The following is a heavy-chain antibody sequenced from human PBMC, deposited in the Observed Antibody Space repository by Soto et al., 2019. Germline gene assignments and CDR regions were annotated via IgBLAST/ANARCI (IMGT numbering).Heavy chain of an antibody. CDR1: DASAGSGTYN. V-gene: IGHV4-61*01. J-gene: IGHJ4*02. D-gene: IGHD4-17*01. Sequence: SEPLSLTCTSTDASAGSGTYNWTWIRQPPGKGLEWIGYIYYSGSTNYNPSLKSRVTISVDTSKNQFSLKLSSVTAADTAVYYCANYPTTVTSDYWGQGTLVTVS. CDR2: IYYSGST. CDR3: ANYPTTVTSDY.